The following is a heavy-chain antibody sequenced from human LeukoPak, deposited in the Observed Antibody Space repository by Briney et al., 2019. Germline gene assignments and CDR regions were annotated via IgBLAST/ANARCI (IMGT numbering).Heavy chain of an antibody. J-gene: IGHJ5*02. CDR2: IYTSGST. D-gene: IGHD3-16*01. V-gene: IGHV4-4*09. CDR3: ARPAWGWFDP. CDR1: GGSISSYY. Sequence: SETLSLTCTVSGGSISSYYWSWIRQPPGKGLEWIGYIYTSGSTNYNPSLKSRVTISVDTSKNQFSLKLSSVTAADTAVYYCARPAWGWFDPWGQGTLVTVSS.